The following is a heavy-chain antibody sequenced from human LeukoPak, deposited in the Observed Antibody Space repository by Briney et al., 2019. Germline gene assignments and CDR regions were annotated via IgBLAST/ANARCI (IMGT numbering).Heavy chain of an antibody. CDR1: GGSISSSNW. J-gene: IGHJ4*02. V-gene: IGHV4-4*02. CDR2: IYHSGST. Sequence: SGTLSLTCAVSGGSISSSNWWSWVRQPPGKGLEWIGEIYHSGSTNYNPSLKSRVTISVDKSKNQFSLKLSSVTAADTAVYYCARTTGQYSSSWYWYWGQGTLVTVSS. D-gene: IGHD6-13*01. CDR3: ARTTGQYSSSWYWY.